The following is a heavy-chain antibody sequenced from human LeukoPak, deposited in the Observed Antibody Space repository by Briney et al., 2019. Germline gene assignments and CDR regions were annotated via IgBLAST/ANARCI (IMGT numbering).Heavy chain of an antibody. Sequence: GGSLRLSCEASGFTFSNSAMSWLRQAPGKGLEWVSAISGSGDSPYYADSVKGRFTISRDNSKNTLYLQMNSLRVEDTAVYYCATWTGITPYWGQGTLVTVSS. D-gene: IGHD1-20*01. J-gene: IGHJ4*02. CDR3: ATWTGITPY. CDR2: ISGSGDSP. V-gene: IGHV3-23*01. CDR1: GFTFSNSA.